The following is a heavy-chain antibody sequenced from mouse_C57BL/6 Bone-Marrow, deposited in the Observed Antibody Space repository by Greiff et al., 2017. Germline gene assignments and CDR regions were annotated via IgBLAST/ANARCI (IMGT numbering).Heavy chain of an antibody. V-gene: IGHV1-55*01. CDR3: ARTDYYAPVAY. CDR1: GYTFTSYW. D-gene: IGHD2-1*01. J-gene: IGHJ3*01. Sequence: QVQLQQPGAELVKPGASVKMSCKASGYTFTSYWITWVKQRPGQGLEWIGDIYPGSGSTNYHEKFKSKATLTVDTTASTTYMQLSSLTSEDSAVYYWARTDYYAPVAYWGRGNVITVTA. CDR2: IYPGSGST.